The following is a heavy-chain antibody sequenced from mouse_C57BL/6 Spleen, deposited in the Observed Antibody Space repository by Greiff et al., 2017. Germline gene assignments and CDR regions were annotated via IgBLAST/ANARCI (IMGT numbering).Heavy chain of an antibody. CDR1: DSEVFPIAY. CDR3: ARGGSSLYWYFDV. J-gene: IGHJ1*03. CDR2: ILPSIGRT. V-gene: IGHV15-2*01. D-gene: IGHD1-1*01. Sequence: VQLVESGSELRSPGSSVKLSCKDFDSEVFPIAYMSWVRQKPGHGFEWIGGILPSIGRTIYGEKFEDKATLDADTLSNTAYLELNSLTSEDSAIYYCARGGSSLYWYFDVWGTGTTVTVSS.